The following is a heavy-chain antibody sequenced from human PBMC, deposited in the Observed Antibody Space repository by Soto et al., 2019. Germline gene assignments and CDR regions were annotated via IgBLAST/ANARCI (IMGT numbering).Heavy chain of an antibody. V-gene: IGHV3-23*01. J-gene: IGHJ4*01. CDR2: ISGSGGST. Sequence: GGSLRLSCAASGFTFSSYAMSWVRQAPGQGLEWVSAISGSGGSTYYADSVKGRFTISRDKSKNTLYLQMNSLRAEDTAVYYCSKETFRYESIGYLDYWCQGALLTVSS. CDR3: SKETFRYESIGYLDY. CDR1: GFTFSSYA. D-gene: IGHD3-22*01.